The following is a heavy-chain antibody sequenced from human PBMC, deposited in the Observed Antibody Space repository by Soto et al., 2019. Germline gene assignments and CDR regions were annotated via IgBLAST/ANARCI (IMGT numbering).Heavy chain of an antibody. J-gene: IGHJ4*02. CDR2: LSYSGST. Sequence: PSETLSLTCTVSGGSISSYYWTWIRQPPGKGLEWVGSLSYSGSTDYNPSLKSRVTISVDTSKNQLSLKLRSVTAADTAMYYCARHSGATQVYCGQGTLVTVSS. CDR3: ARHSGATQVY. CDR1: GGSISSYY. V-gene: IGHV4-39*01. D-gene: IGHD1-26*01.